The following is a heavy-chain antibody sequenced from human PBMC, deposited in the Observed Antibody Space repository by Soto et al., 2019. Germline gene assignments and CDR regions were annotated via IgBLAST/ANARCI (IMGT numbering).Heavy chain of an antibody. Sequence: ASVKVSCKVSGYTLTELSMHWVRQAPGKGLEWMGGFDPEDGETIYAQKFQGRVTMTEDTSTDTAYMELSSLRSEDTAVYYCATVLGIPGFGITGTNNWFDPWGQGTLVT. J-gene: IGHJ5*02. D-gene: IGHD1-7*01. CDR2: FDPEDGET. CDR3: ATVLGIPGFGITGTNNWFDP. CDR1: GYTLTELS. V-gene: IGHV1-24*01.